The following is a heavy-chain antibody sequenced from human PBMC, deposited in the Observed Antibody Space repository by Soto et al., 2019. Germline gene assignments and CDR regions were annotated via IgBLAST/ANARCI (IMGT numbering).Heavy chain of an antibody. Sequence: SGTLSLTCTVSGGSISSSSYYWGWIRQPPGKGLEWIGSIYYSGSTYYNPSLKSRVTISVDTSKNQFSLKLSSVTAADTAVYYCATSSYYYGSGSYYYYYYMDVWGKGTTVTVSS. J-gene: IGHJ6*03. D-gene: IGHD3-10*01. CDR3: ATSSYYYGSGSYYYYYYMDV. CDR2: IYYSGST. V-gene: IGHV4-39*01. CDR1: GGSISSSSYY.